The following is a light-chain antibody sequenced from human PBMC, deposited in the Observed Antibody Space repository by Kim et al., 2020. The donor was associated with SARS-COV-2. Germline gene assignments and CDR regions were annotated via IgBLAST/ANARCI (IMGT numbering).Light chain of an antibody. J-gene: IGKJ2*01. Sequence: LSSSPVEIASLSCMASLSVSSYLSWYQHRPGQAPMLLIYDAPTRATGIPARFSGSGAGTDFTLTISSLEPEDFAVYYCQQRSNWYTFGQGTKLEI. CDR3: QQRSNWYT. CDR1: LSVSSY. CDR2: DAP. V-gene: IGKV3-11*01.